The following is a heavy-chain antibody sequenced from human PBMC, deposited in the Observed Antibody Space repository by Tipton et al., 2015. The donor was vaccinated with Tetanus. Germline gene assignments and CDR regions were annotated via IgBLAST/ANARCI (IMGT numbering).Heavy chain of an antibody. CDR1: GFTLRTYS. J-gene: IGHJ4*02. CDR2: ISTTSNTI. Sequence: SLRLSCAASGFTLRTYSMNWVRQAPGKGLEWISYISTTSNTIYYADSVKGRFTISRANAKNSLYLQMNSLRADDTAVYFCARVHTPGLLGRYPFDSWGQGTLVTVSS. CDR3: ARVHTPGLLGRYPFDS. V-gene: IGHV3-48*04. D-gene: IGHD2-21*02.